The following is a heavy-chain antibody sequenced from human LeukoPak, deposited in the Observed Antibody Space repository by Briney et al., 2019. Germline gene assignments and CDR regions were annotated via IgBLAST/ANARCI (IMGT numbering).Heavy chain of an antibody. Sequence: SETLSLTCTVSGGSISNTNYYWGWIRQPPGKGLEWIGTIYHSGSTYYNPSLKSRVTISVDTSMNQFSLKLRSVTAADTAVYYCARVSGGNYDYWGQGTLVTVSS. CDR1: GGSISNTNYY. V-gene: IGHV4-39*01. J-gene: IGHJ4*02. CDR3: ARVSGGNYDY. CDR2: IYHSGST. D-gene: IGHD2-15*01.